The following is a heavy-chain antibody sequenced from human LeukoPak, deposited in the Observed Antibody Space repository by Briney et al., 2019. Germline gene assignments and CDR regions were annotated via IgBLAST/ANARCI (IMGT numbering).Heavy chain of an antibody. CDR2: ISGSGGST. V-gene: IGHV3-23*01. J-gene: IGHJ4*02. CDR1: GFTFSSYG. Sequence: GGTLRLSCAASGFTFSSYGMSWVRQAPGKGLEWVSAISGSGGSTYYADSVKGRFTISRDNAKNSLYLQMNSLRAEDTAVHYCARDGSRGNLVTAPDFWGQGTLVTVSS. CDR3: ARDGSRGNLVTAPDF. D-gene: IGHD2-21*02.